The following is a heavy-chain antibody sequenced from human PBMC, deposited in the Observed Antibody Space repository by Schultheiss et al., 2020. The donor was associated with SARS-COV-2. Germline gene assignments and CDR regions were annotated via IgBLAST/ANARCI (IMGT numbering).Heavy chain of an antibody. CDR2: ISTSGST. Sequence: SQTLSLTCTVSGGSISSSSYYWGWIRQPAGKGLEWIGHISTSGSTNYNPSLKSRVTISVDTSKNQFSLKLSSVTAADTAVYYCARHMGGGYVLPLDYYYYYGMDVWGQGTTVTVSS. V-gene: IGHV4-61*09. CDR1: GGSISSSSYY. D-gene: IGHD5-12*01. CDR3: ARHMGGGYVLPLDYYYYYGMDV. J-gene: IGHJ6*02.